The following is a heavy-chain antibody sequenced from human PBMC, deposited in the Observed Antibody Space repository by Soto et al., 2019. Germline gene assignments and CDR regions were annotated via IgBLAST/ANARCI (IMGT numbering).Heavy chain of an antibody. Sequence: QVQLVQSGTEVKRPGASVKVSCKASGYTFTSYAFNWVRQAPGQGLEWMGWISAYSGNTKYAQKLQGRVTMTTDTSTSTAYMELGRLTSDDTAVYYCARDQTVLDFWGQGTLVTVSS. V-gene: IGHV1-18*01. CDR3: ARDQTVLDF. CDR2: ISAYSGNT. J-gene: IGHJ4*02. CDR1: GYTFTSYA. D-gene: IGHD2-15*01.